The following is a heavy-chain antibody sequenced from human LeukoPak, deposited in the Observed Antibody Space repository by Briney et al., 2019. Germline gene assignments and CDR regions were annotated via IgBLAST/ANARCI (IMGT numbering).Heavy chain of an antibody. J-gene: IGHJ4*02. CDR3: ARSPIGLGFFDY. CDR2: ITPNSGDT. Sequence: PGGSLRLSCAASGFTFSSYAMHWVRQAPGQGLEWMGWITPNSGDTDYAQKFQGRVTMTRDTSITTAYMELSSLRSDDTAIYYCARSPIGLGFFDYWGQGTLVTVSS. V-gene: IGHV1-2*02. CDR1: GFTFSSYA. D-gene: IGHD1-26*01.